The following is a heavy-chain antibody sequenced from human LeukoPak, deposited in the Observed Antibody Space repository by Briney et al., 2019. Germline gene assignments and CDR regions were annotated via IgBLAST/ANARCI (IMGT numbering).Heavy chain of an antibody. J-gene: IGHJ4*02. CDR2: IYYSGST. V-gene: IGHV4-59*01. CDR3: ARESNRRAAAGYYFDY. Sequence: SETLSLTCTVSGGSISSYYWSWIRQPPGKGLEWIGYIYYSGSTNYNPSLKSRVTISVDTSKNQFSLKLSSVTAADTAVYYCARESNRRAAAGYYFDYWGQGTLVTVSS. CDR1: GGSISSYY. D-gene: IGHD6-13*01.